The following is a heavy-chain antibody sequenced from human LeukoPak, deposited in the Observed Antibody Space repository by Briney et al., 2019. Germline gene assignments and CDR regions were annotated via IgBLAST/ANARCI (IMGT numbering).Heavy chain of an antibody. D-gene: IGHD7-27*01. CDR1: GFTFSNYA. V-gene: IGHV3-30-3*01. J-gene: IGHJ4*02. CDR2: ISYDGSNK. Sequence: GGSLRLSCAASGFTFSNYAMHWVRQAPGKGLEWVAVISYDGSNKYYADSVKGRFTISRDNAKNSLYLQMNSLRAEDTAVYYCVSLPGEPFDYWGQGTLVTVSS. CDR3: VSLPGEPFDY.